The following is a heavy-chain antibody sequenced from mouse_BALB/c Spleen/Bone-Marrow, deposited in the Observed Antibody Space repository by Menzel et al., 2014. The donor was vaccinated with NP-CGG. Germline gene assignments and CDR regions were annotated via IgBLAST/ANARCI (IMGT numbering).Heavy chain of an antibody. CDR1: GFIFTDYY. J-gene: IGHJ3*01. D-gene: IGHD2-10*02. CDR3: VREEYVYYVGFAY. CDR2: IRNKANVYST. V-gene: IGHV7-3*02. Sequence: EVMLVESGGGLVQPGGSLRLSCATSGFIFTDYYMSWVRQPPGKALEWLGFIRNKANVYSTEYSASVKGRFTISRDNSQNILYLQMNTLRAEDSATYYCVREEYVYYVGFAYWGQGTLVTVSA.